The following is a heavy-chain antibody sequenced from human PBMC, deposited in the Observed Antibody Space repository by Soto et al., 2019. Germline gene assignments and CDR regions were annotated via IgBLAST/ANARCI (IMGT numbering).Heavy chain of an antibody. V-gene: IGHV3-23*01. J-gene: IGHJ6*03. Sequence: EVQLLESGGGLVQPGGSLRLSCAASGFTFSSYAMSWVRQAPGKGLEWVSAISGSGGSTYYADSVKGRFTISRDNSKSTLYLQMNSLRAEDTAVYYCAKHVQILYYYYYMDVWGKGTTVTVSS. CDR3: AKHVQILYYYYYMDV. CDR2: ISGSGGST. D-gene: IGHD3-9*01. CDR1: GFTFSSYA.